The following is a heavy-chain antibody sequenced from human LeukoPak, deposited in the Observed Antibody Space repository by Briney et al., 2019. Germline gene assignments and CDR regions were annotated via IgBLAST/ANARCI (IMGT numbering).Heavy chain of an antibody. Sequence: PGGSLRLSCAASGFTFSSYWMHWVRQAPGKGLVRVSRINSDGSSTSYADSVKGQFTISRDNAKNTLYLQMNSLRAEDTAVYYCARAAGGDYWGQGALVTVSS. CDR3: ARAAGGDY. J-gene: IGHJ4*02. CDR1: GFTFSSYW. V-gene: IGHV3-74*01. D-gene: IGHD4-23*01. CDR2: INSDGSST.